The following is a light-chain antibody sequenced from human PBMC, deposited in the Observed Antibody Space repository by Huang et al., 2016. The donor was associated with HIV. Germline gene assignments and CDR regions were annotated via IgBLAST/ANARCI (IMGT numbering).Light chain of an antibody. CDR1: QRVSSSY. CDR2: GAS. Sequence: EIVLTQSPGTLSLSPGERGTLYCRASQRVSSSYLAWYQQKPGQAPRLLIYGASSRATGIPDRFSGSGSGTDFTLTISRLEPEDFAVYFCQQYGSSSLTFGGGTKVDIK. CDR3: QQYGSSSLT. J-gene: IGKJ4*01. V-gene: IGKV3-20*01.